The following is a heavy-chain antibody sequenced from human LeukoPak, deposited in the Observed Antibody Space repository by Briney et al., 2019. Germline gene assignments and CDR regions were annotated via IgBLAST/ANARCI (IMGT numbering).Heavy chain of an antibody. Sequence: PGGSLRLSCAASGFTFSSYAMHWVRRAPGKGLEWVAVISYDGSNKYYADSVKGRFTISRDNSKNTLYLQMSSLRAEDTAVYYCASVADRVERYFDYWGQGTLVTVSS. D-gene: IGHD3-10*01. CDR2: ISYDGSNK. CDR1: GFTFSSYA. V-gene: IGHV3-30*15. CDR3: ASVADRVERYFDY. J-gene: IGHJ4*02.